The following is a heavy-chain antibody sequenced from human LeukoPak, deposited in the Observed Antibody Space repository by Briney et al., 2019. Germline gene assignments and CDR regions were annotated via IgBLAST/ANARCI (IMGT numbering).Heavy chain of an antibody. CDR3: ARGYSWSGYFAMDA. J-gene: IGHJ6*03. CDR2: IYYSGGT. Sequence: SETLSLTCTVSGGSISSYYWSWIRQSPGKGLEWIGYIYYSGGTNYNPSLKSRVTISVDTSKKQFSLNLNSVTAADTAVYYCARGYSWSGYFAMDAWGKGTTVIVSS. D-gene: IGHD3-3*01. CDR1: GGSISSYY. V-gene: IGHV4-59*01.